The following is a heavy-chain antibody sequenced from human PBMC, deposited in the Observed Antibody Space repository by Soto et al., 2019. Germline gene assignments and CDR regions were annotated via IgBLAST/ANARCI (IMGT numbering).Heavy chain of an antibody. CDR1: GFTFSSYS. J-gene: IGHJ2*01. CDR3: ARARGPSSSWYWYFDL. D-gene: IGHD6-13*01. Sequence: GGSLRLSCAASGFTFSSYSMNWVRQAPGKGLEWVSYISSSSSTIYYADSVKGRFTISRDNAKNSLYLQMNSLRDEDTAVYYCARARGPSSSWYWYFDLWGRGTLVTVSS. V-gene: IGHV3-48*02. CDR2: ISSSSSTI.